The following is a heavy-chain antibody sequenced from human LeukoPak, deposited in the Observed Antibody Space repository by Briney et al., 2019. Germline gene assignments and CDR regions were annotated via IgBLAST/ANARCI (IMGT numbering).Heavy chain of an antibody. D-gene: IGHD2-2*01. CDR1: GVSISSSNW. J-gene: IGHJ6*02. CDR3: ARAVVVPAAMVHYYYYGMDV. V-gene: IGHV4-4*02. CDR2: IYHSGST. Sequence: PSETLSLTCAVSGVSISSSNWWSWVRQPPGKGLEWIGEIYHSGSTNYNPSLKSRVTISVDKSKNQFSLKLSSVTAADTAVYYCARAVVVPAAMVHYYYYGMDVWGQGTTVTVSS.